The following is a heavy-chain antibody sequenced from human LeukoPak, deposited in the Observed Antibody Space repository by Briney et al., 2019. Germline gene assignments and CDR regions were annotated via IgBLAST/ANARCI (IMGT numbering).Heavy chain of an antibody. CDR2: ISYDGSNK. CDR3: ARDLPGHYYYGSGSLRMDYYYYGMDV. V-gene: IGHV3-30*19. CDR1: GFTFSSYG. Sequence: GGSLRLSCAASGFTFSSYGMHWVRQAPGKGLEWVAVISYDGSNKYYADSVKGRFTISRDNSKNTLYLQMNSLRAEDTAVYYCARDLPGHYYYGSGSLRMDYYYYGMDVWGQGTTVTVSS. J-gene: IGHJ6*02. D-gene: IGHD3-10*01.